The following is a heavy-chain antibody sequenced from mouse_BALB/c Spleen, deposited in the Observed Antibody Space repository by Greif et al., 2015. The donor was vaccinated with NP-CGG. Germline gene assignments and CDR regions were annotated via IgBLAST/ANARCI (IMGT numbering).Heavy chain of an antibody. CDR3: ARWGYDAHYYAMDY. J-gene: IGHJ4*01. Sequence: VQLKESGPSLVKPPQTLSLTCSVTGDSITSGYWNWIRKFPGNKLEYMGYISYSGSTYYNPSLKSRISITRDTSKNQYYLQLNSVTTEDTATYYCARWGYDAHYYAMDYWGQGTSVTVSS. V-gene: IGHV3-8*02. D-gene: IGHD2-2*01. CDR2: ISYSGST. CDR1: GDSITSGY.